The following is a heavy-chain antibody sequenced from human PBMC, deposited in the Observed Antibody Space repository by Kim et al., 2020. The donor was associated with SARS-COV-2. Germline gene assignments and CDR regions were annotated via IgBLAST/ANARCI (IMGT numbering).Heavy chain of an antibody. Sequence: SETLSLTCTVSGGSISSGDYYWSWIRQPPGKGLEWIGYIYYSGSTYYNPSLKSRVTISVDTSKNQFSLKLSSVTAADTAVYYCASTETYYDILTGQFDYWGQGTLVTVSS. D-gene: IGHD3-9*01. CDR3: ASTETYYDILTGQFDY. CDR2: IYYSGST. J-gene: IGHJ4*02. V-gene: IGHV4-30-4*01. CDR1: GGSISSGDYY.